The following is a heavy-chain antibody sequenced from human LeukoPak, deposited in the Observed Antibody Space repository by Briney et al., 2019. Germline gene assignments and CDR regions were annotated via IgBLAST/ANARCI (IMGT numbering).Heavy chain of an antibody. Sequence: PSETLSLTCTVSGGSISSYYWSWIRQPPGKGLEWIGYIYYSGSTNYNPSLKSRATISVDTSKNQFSLKLSSVTAADTAVYYCATSDSSGWYDFDYWGQGTLVTVSS. CDR1: GGSISSYY. CDR2: IYYSGST. V-gene: IGHV4-59*01. CDR3: ATSDSSGWYDFDY. D-gene: IGHD6-19*01. J-gene: IGHJ4*02.